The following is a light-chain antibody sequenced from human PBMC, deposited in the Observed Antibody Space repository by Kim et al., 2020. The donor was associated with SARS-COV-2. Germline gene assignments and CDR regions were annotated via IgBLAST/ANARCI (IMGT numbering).Light chain of an antibody. J-gene: IGLJ6*01. Sequence: ELTQPPSASGTPGQTVTISCSGGRANIGNNFVFWYGQLPGAAPRLLMYRNDQRPSGVPDRISGSKSGTSASLAISDLRSEDEADYFCASWDDTLNSQLFGGGTKVTVL. V-gene: IGLV1-47*01. CDR1: RANIGNNF. CDR3: ASWDDTLNSQL. CDR2: RND.